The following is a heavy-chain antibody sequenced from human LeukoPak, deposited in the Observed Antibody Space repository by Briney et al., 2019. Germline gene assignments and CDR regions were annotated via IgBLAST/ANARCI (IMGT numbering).Heavy chain of an antibody. J-gene: IGHJ2*01. V-gene: IGHV1-69*04. CDR2: IIPIFGIA. CDR3: ASRCTNGVCTDWYFDL. D-gene: IGHD2-8*01. Sequence: SVKVSCKASGGTFSSYAISWVRQAPGQGLEWMGRIIPIFGIANYAQKFQGRVTITADKSTSTAYMELSSLRSEGTAVYYCASRCTNGVCTDWYFDLWGRGTLVTVSS. CDR1: GGTFSSYA.